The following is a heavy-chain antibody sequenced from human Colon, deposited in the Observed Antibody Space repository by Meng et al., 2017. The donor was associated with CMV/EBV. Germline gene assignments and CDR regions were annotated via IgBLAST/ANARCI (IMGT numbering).Heavy chain of an antibody. V-gene: IGHV3-53*01. CDR1: GFTFSAYT. CDR3: TRGSGPLFPGAFDI. CDR2: IYSGGPM. D-gene: IGHD3-10*02. J-gene: IGHJ3*02. Sequence: GESLKISCEASGFTFSAYTMNWVRQAPGKGLEWVALIYSGGPMHYAGSVKGRFTISRDNSNNILYLQMNNLRDDDTAVYYCTRGSGPLFPGAFDIWGQGTMVTVSS.